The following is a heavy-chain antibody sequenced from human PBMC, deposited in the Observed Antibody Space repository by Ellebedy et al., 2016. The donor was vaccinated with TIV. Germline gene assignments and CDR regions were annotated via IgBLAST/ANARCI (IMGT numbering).Heavy chain of an antibody. J-gene: IGHJ4*02. CDR1: GFTFSDYY. V-gene: IGHV3-11*06. Sequence: GESLKLSCAASGFTFSDYYMSWIRQAPGKGLEWVSYISSSSSYTNYADSVKGRFTISRDNAKNSLYLQMNSLRAEDTAVYYCARGRGIQLWLDYWGQGTLVTVSS. CDR2: ISSSSSYT. D-gene: IGHD5-18*01. CDR3: ARGRGIQLWLDY.